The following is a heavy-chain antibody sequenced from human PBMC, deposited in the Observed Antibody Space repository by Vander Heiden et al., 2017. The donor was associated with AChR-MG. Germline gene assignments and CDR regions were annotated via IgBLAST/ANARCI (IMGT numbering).Heavy chain of an antibody. CDR1: GYTFTGYY. J-gene: IGHJ4*02. Sequence: QVQLVQSGAEVQKPGASVKVSCKASGYTFTGYYMHWVRQAPGQGLEWMGWINPNSGGTNYAQKFQGWVTMTRDTSISTAYMELSRLRSDDTAVYYCARVGKNCSGGSCYSVFAYWGQGTLVTVSS. CDR2: INPNSGGT. D-gene: IGHD2-15*01. V-gene: IGHV1-2*04. CDR3: ARVGKNCSGGSCYSVFAY.